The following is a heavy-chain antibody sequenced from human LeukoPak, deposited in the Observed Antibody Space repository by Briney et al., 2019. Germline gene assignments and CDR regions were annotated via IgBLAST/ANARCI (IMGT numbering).Heavy chain of an antibody. CDR2: IYSGGST. J-gene: IGHJ4*02. D-gene: IGHD3-3*01. V-gene: IGHV3-66*01. CDR3: ARDLLEWYFDY. CDR1: GLSVSSTY. Sequence: PGGSLTLSCAASGLSVSSTYLSWVGQTPGKGLGGVSVIYSGGSTYNADSVKSRFTISRDNSKNTLYLQMNSLRAEDTAVYYCARDLLEWYFDYWGQGTLVTVSS.